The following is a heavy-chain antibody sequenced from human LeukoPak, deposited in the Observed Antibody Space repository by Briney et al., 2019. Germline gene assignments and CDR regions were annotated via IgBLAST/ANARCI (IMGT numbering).Heavy chain of an antibody. D-gene: IGHD1-26*01. V-gene: IGHV3-74*01. CDR2: IRTDGGVT. Sequence: GGSLRLSCAASGFTFSDFWMHWVRHGPEKRLVWVARIRTDGGVTDYADSVKGRFTISRDNTKSTLYLQMNSLRVEDTAVYYCTRSLYSGTNSDYWGQGTLVTVSS. J-gene: IGHJ4*02. CDR3: TRSLYSGTNSDY. CDR1: GFTFSDFW.